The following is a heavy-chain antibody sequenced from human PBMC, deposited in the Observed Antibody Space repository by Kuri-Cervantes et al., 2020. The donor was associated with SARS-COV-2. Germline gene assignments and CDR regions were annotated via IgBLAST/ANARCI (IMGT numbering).Heavy chain of an antibody. CDR2: IKQGGSEK. V-gene: IGHV3-7*01. Sequence: GESLKISCAASGFTFSSYWMSWVRQAPGKGLEWVANIKQGGSEKYYVDSVKGRFTISRDNAKNSLYLQMNSLRAEDTAVYYCARWGVYYFDYWGQGTLVTVSS. CDR3: ARWGVYYFDY. J-gene: IGHJ4*02. D-gene: IGHD3-16*01. CDR1: GFTFSSYW.